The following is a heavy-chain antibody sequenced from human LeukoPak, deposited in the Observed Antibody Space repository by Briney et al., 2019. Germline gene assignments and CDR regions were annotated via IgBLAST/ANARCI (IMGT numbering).Heavy chain of an antibody. CDR3: ARVQYQLLFEGNWFDP. J-gene: IGHJ5*02. D-gene: IGHD2-2*01. CDR1: GYTFTGYY. Sequence: ASVKVSCKASGYTFTGYYIHWGRQAPGQGLEWMGWINPNSGDTHYAQKFQGRVTMTRDTSISTAYMDLNSLISDDTAVYYCARVQYQLLFEGNWFDPWGQGTLVTVSS. CDR2: INPNSGDT. V-gene: IGHV1-2*02.